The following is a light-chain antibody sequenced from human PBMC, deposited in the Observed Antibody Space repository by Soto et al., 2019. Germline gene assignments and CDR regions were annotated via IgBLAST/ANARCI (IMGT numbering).Light chain of an antibody. V-gene: IGLV1-36*01. J-gene: IGLJ2*01. Sequence: QSVLTQPPSVSGAPGQRVTISCSGGSSNIGTKGVNWYQQLPGKAPKLLIYYDDLLSSGVSDRFSGSKSGTSASLAISGLQSEDEADYYCAAWDDSLTGSVVFGGGTKLTVL. CDR3: AAWDDSLTGSVV. CDR2: YDD. CDR1: SSNIGTKG.